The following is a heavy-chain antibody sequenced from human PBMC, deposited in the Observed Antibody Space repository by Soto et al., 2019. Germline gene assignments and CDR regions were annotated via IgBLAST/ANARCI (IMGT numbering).Heavy chain of an antibody. CDR1: GYTFTSYG. V-gene: IGHV1-18*04. D-gene: IGHD1-7*01. Sequence: AXSVKVSCKASGYTFTSYGISWVRQAPGQGLEWMGWISAYNGNTNYAQKLQGRVTMTTDTSTSTAYMELRSLRSDDTAVYYCARDFHPTGTNDAFDIWGQGTMVTGSS. CDR2: ISAYNGNT. J-gene: IGHJ3*02. CDR3: ARDFHPTGTNDAFDI.